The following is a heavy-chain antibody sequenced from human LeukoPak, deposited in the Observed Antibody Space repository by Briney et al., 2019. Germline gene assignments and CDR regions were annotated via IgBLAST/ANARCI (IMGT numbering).Heavy chain of an antibody. CDR2: ITSSGTYI. D-gene: IGHD1-26*01. CDR3: ARDPYSGNYGNYYYYYMDV. J-gene: IGHJ6*03. CDR1: GFTVSSNY. Sequence: GRSLRLSCAASGFTVSSNYMSWVRQAPGRALEWVSSITSSGTYIFYADSVKGRFTISRDNAKNSLYLQMNSLGPDDTAVYYCARDPYSGNYGNYYYYYMDVWGKGTTVTISS. V-gene: IGHV3-21*01.